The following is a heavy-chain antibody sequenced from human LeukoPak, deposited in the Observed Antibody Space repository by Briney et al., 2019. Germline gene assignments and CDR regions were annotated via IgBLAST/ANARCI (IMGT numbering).Heavy chain of an antibody. CDR2: TYYRSKWSN. V-gene: IGHV6-1*01. CDR3: ARSRPATFDC. Sequence: SQTLSLTCAISGDSVSSKSAAWNWIRQSPSRGLEWVGRTYYRSKWSNDYAASVKSRITVNPDTSKNQFSLQLSSVTPEDTAVYYCARSRPATFDCWGQGTLVTVSS. CDR1: GDSVSSKSAA. J-gene: IGHJ4*02.